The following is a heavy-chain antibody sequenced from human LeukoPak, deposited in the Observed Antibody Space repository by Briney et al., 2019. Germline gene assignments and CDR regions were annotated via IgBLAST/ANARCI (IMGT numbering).Heavy chain of an antibody. CDR1: GFIFSHYG. CDR2: IWHDGSSK. CDR3: AKDAQRGFDYSNSLEY. D-gene: IGHD4-11*01. V-gene: IGHV3-33*06. Sequence: GRSLRLSCAASGFIFSHYGMHWVRQAPGKGLEWVAVIWHDGSSKYYADSVKGRFTLSRDNSENTVYLQMNSLRAEDTAVYYCAKDAQRGFDYSNSLEYWGQGDLVTVSS. J-gene: IGHJ4*02.